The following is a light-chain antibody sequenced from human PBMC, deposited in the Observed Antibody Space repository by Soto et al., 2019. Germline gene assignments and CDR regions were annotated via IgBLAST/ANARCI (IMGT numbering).Light chain of an antibody. CDR3: QQYNDWSPKIT. J-gene: IGKJ5*01. Sequence: EIVMTHSPATLPVSPGERPTLSCRAGQSVSSNYAWYHQKHRNAPRLLIYGASTRATGIPPSFSSSGSGKKFTITTSSMQSQEFAGYYCQQYNDWSPKITFGQGTRLEIK. CDR2: GAS. V-gene: IGKV3-15*01. CDR1: QSVSSN.